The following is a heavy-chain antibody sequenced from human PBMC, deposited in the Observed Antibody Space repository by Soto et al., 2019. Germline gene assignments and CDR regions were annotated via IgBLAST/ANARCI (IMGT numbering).Heavy chain of an antibody. D-gene: IGHD2-2*01. CDR3: VRDGCSPTTCYGGRMNAFDI. J-gene: IGHJ3*02. V-gene: IGHV6-1*01. CDR1: GDSVSTNSCA. Sequence: SQTLSLTCAISGDSVSTNSCAWNWIRQSPSRGLEWLGRTYYRSKWYFQYAASVKSRITINPDTSKNQISLQLNSVTPEDTALYYCVRDGCSPTTCYGGRMNAFDIWGQGTVVTVSS. CDR2: TYYRSKWYF.